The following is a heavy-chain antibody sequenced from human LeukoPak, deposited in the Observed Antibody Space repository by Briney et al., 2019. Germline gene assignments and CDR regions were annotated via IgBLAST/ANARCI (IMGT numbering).Heavy chain of an antibody. Sequence: PGGSLRLSCAASGFTFSTYSTNWVRQAPGKGLEWVSSISSSTSYIYYADSVKGRFTISRDNAKNSLYLQMNSLRAEDTAVYYCATAGYYLPDYWGQGTLVTVSS. D-gene: IGHD3-22*01. V-gene: IGHV3-21*01. CDR2: ISSSTSYI. J-gene: IGHJ4*02. CDR3: ATAGYYLPDY. CDR1: GFTFSTYS.